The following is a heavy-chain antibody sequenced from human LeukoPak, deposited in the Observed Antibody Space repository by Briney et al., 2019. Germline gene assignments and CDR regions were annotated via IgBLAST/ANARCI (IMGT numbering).Heavy chain of an antibody. CDR2: IIPIFGTA. D-gene: IGHD2-2*01. CDR1: GGTLSSYA. Sequence: SVKVSCKASGGTLSSYAISWVRQAPGQGLEWMGGIIPIFGTANYAQKFQGRVTITTDESTSTAYMELSSLRSEDTAVYYCARGEPAAKYYYYYMDVWGKGTTVTLSS. V-gene: IGHV1-69*05. CDR3: ARGEPAAKYYYYYMDV. J-gene: IGHJ6*03.